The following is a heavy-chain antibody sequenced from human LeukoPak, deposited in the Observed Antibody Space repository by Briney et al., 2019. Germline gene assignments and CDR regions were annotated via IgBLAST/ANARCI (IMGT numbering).Heavy chain of an antibody. CDR2: ISNDGGRT. CDR3: VTRVLGPPY. V-gene: IGHV3-64D*06. D-gene: IGHD3-16*01. J-gene: IGHJ4*02. CDR1: GFTFSTYA. Sequence: PGGSLRLPCSAFGFTFSTYAMHWVRQAPGKGLEFVSAISNDGGRTYYADSVQGRFTISRDNSQTTLYLQMSSLRAEDTAVYYCVTRVLGPPYWGQGTLVTVSS.